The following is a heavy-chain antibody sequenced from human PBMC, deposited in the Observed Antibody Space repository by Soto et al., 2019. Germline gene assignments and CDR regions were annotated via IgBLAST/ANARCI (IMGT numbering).Heavy chain of an antibody. V-gene: IGHV4-61*01. CDR1: GVSVSSGSFY. CDR3: ARGATVTQYDY. Sequence: NPSETLSLTCTVSGVSVSSGSFYWACVRQPPGKGLEWIGFGSYSGTTNYKPSLKSRVTISVDTSRSQISLKVSSLTAADTAVYYCARGATVTQYDYWGQGTLVTVSS. CDR2: GSYSGTT. J-gene: IGHJ4*02. D-gene: IGHD4-17*01.